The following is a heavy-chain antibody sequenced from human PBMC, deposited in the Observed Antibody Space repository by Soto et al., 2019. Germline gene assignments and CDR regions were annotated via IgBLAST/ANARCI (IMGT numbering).Heavy chain of an antibody. V-gene: IGHV3-23*01. Sequence: PGGSLRLSCAASGFTFSSYAMSWVRQAPGKGLEWVSAISGSGGSTYYADSVRGRFTISRDNSKNTLYLQMNSLRAEDTAVYYCAKDLYLPDSYGYSLRAYWGQGTLVTVSS. CDR3: AKDLYLPDSYGYSLRAY. CDR1: GFTFSSYA. J-gene: IGHJ4*02. CDR2: ISGSGGST. D-gene: IGHD5-18*01.